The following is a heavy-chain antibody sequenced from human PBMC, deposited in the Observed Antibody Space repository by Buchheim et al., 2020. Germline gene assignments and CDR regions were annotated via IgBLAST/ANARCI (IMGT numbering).Heavy chain of an antibody. D-gene: IGHD6-13*01. CDR3: ARIRSRADIAAAGAY. Sequence: QVQLVESGGGVVQPGRSLRLSCAASGFTFSSYAMHWVRQAPGKGLEWVAVISYDGSNKYYADSVKGRFTISRDNSKNKLYLQMNSLRAEDTAVYYCARIRSRADIAAAGAYWGQGTL. J-gene: IGHJ4*02. V-gene: IGHV3-30*04. CDR2: ISYDGSNK. CDR1: GFTFSSYA.